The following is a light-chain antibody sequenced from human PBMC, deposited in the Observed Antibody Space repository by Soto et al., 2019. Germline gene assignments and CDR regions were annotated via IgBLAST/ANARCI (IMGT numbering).Light chain of an antibody. Sequence: IQLTHSPSSLSASVGDRVTISCRASQGIANFLAWYQQKPGKAPKLLIYGASTLQSGDPSRFSGSGSGTDFTLTISSLQPEDSATYYCQQLNSFPIPFGPGTKVDIK. J-gene: IGKJ3*01. CDR3: QQLNSFPIP. V-gene: IGKV1-9*01. CDR2: GAS. CDR1: QGIANF.